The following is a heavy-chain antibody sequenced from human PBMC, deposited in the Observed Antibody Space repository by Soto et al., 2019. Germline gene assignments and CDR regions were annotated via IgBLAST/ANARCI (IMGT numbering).Heavy chain of an antibody. CDR1: GGTFSSYA. J-gene: IGHJ6*02. D-gene: IGHD2-2*01. V-gene: IGHV1-69*13. CDR3: AVRKRGVDIVVVPADGYYYYYGMDV. CDR2: IIPIFGTA. Sequence: SVKVSCKASGGTFSSYAISRVRQAPGQGLEWMGGIIPIFGTANYAQKFQGRVTITADESTSTAYMELSSLRSEDTAVYYCAVRKRGVDIVVVPADGYYYYYGMDVWGQGTTVTVSS.